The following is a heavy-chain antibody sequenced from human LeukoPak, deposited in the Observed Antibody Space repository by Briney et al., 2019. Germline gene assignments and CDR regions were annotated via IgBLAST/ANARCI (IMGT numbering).Heavy chain of an antibody. J-gene: IGHJ4*02. V-gene: IGHV3-23*01. CDR1: GFTLSSFA. Sequence: GGSLRLSCAASGFTLSSFAMNWVRQAPGRGLEWVSAISGSGGTTFYADSVMGRLTISRDNSKNTLYLQMNSLRAEDTAVYYCVKRTVNYPFDFWGQGTLVTVSS. CDR3: VKRTVNYPFDF. D-gene: IGHD1-7*01. CDR2: ISGSGGTT.